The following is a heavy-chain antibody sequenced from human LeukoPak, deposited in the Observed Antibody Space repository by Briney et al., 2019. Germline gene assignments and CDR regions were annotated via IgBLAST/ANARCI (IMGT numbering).Heavy chain of an antibody. D-gene: IGHD2-15*01. CDR1: GYTFTSYY. Sequence: ASVKVSCKASGYTFTSYYMHWVRQAPGQGLEWIGIINPSGGSTSYAQKFQGRVTMTRDTSTSTVYMELSSLRSEDTAVYYCARSPFKGYCSGGSCYFLDYWGQGTLVTVSP. CDR2: INPSGGST. V-gene: IGHV1-46*01. CDR3: ARSPFKGYCSGGSCYFLDY. J-gene: IGHJ4*02.